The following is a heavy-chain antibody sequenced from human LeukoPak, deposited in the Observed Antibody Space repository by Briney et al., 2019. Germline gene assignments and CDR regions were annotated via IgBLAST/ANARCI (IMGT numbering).Heavy chain of an antibody. D-gene: IGHD5-18*01. V-gene: IGHV3-48*03. CDR3: ARRGIQLWPHDDY. Sequence: GGSLRLSCTVSGFTFSGYEMNWVRQARGKGLEWVSYISSSGSTIFHADSVKGRFTISRDNAKNSLYLQMNSLRAEDTAVYYCARRGIQLWPHDDYWGQGTLVTVSS. CDR2: ISSSGSTI. CDR1: GFTFSGYE. J-gene: IGHJ4*02.